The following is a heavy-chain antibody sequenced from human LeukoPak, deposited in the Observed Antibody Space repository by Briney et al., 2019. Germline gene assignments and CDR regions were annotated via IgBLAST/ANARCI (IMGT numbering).Heavy chain of an antibody. Sequence: GGSLRLSCAASGFTFSSYWMSWVRPAPGKGLEWVANIKQDGSEKYYVDSVKGRFTISRDNAKNSLSLQMNSLRAEDTAVYYCARDRIAFYDFWSGFGYYYYMDVWGKGTTVTVSS. J-gene: IGHJ6*03. CDR3: ARDRIAFYDFWSGFGYYYYMDV. V-gene: IGHV3-7*01. CDR1: GFTFSSYW. D-gene: IGHD3-3*01. CDR2: IKQDGSEK.